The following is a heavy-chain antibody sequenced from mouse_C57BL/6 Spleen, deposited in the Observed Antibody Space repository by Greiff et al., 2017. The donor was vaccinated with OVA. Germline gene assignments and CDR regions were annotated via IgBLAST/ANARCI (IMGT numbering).Heavy chain of an antibody. J-gene: IGHJ2*01. CDR2: IDPSDSYT. V-gene: IGHV1-50*01. D-gene: IGHD1-1*01. CDR1: GYTFTSYW. Sequence: VQLVESGAELVKPGASVKLSCKASGYTFTSYWMQWVKQRPGQGLEWIGEIDPSDSYTNYNQKFKGQATLTVDTSSSIAYMQRSSLTSEDSAVYYCARTYYGSSPGYWGQGTTLTVSS. CDR3: ARTYYGSSPGY.